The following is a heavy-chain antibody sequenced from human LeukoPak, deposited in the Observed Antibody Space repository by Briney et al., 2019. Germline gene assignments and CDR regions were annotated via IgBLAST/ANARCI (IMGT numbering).Heavy chain of an antibody. V-gene: IGHV4-4*07. CDR3: ARPQSGLGWFDP. J-gene: IGHJ5*02. Sequence: PSETLSLTGTVSGGSINTYYWSWIRQPAGKGLEWIGRIYSTGITTYNPSLKGRVTMSVDTSKNQFSLKLSSVTAADTAVYYCARPQSGLGWFDPWGQGILVTVSS. CDR1: GGSINTYY. CDR2: IYSTGIT.